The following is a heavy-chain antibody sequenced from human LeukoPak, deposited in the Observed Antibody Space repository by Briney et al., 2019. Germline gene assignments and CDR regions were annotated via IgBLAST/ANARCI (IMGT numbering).Heavy chain of an antibody. CDR2: IYYSGST. V-gene: IGHV4-39*01. D-gene: IGHD3-10*01. CDR3: ARLQPWVRGVRYYYYYYMDV. CDR1: GGSISSSSYY. Sequence: PSETLSLTCTVSGGSISSSSYYWGWIRRPPGRGLEWIGSIYYSGSTYYNPSLKSRVTMSVDTSKNQFSLKLSPVTAADTAVYYCARLQPWVRGVRYYYYYYMDVWGKGTTVTISS. J-gene: IGHJ6*03.